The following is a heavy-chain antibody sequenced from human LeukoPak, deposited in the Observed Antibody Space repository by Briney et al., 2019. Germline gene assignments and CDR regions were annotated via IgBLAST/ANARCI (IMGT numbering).Heavy chain of an antibody. V-gene: IGHV4-34*01. D-gene: IGHD4-23*01. CDR1: GASISGSGYY. Sequence: PSETLSLTCAVSGASISGSGYYWSWIRQPPGKGLEWIGEINHSGSTNYNPSLKSRVTISVDTSKNQFSLKLSSVTAADTAVYYCARRWYRIFHYMDVWGKGTTVTISS. CDR3: ARRWYRIFHYMDV. J-gene: IGHJ6*03. CDR2: INHSGST.